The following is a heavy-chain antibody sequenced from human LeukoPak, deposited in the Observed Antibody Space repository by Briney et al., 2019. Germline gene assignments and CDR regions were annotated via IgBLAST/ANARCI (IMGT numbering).Heavy chain of an antibody. J-gene: IGHJ4*02. V-gene: IGHV3-9*01. Sequence: GGSLRLSCAASGFTFEDYAMNWVRQAPGKGLEWVSGISWNSGSIGYADAVKGRFTISRDNAKNCLYLQINSLRAEDTALYYCAKDMNYGDYGPLDYWGQGALVTVSS. CDR1: GFTFEDYA. D-gene: IGHD4-17*01. CDR2: ISWNSGSI. CDR3: AKDMNYGDYGPLDY.